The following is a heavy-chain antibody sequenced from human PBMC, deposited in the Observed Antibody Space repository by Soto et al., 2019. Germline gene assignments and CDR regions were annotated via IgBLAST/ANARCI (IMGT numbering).Heavy chain of an antibody. CDR2: ITWNSNNL. J-gene: IGHJ6*02. D-gene: IGHD2-21*01. Sequence: GGSLRLSCTASGFKFDDYDMHWVRQDPGKGLEWVSGITWNSNNLDYADSVKGRFTISRDNAKNSLYLQMNSLRAEDTALYYCAKDIRRCLLYGMDVWGQGTTVTVSS. V-gene: IGHV3-9*01. CDR1: GFKFDDYD. CDR3: AKDIRRCLLYGMDV.